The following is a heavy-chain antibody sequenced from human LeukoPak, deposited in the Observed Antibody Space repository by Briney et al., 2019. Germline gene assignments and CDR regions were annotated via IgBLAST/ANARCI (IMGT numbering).Heavy chain of an antibody. CDR1: GFTFSSYA. CDR3: AKSAYYYDSSGYSYFDD. Sequence: GGSLRLSCAASGFTFSSYAMSWVRQAPGKGLEWVSAISGSGGSTYYADSVKGRFTISRDNSKNSLYLQMNSLRAEDTALYYCAKSAYYYDSSGYSYFDDWGQGTLVTVSS. CDR2: ISGSGGST. V-gene: IGHV3-23*01. D-gene: IGHD3-22*01. J-gene: IGHJ4*02.